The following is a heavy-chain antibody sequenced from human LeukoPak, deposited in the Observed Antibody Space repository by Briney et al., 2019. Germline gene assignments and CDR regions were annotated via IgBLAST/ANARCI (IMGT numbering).Heavy chain of an antibody. V-gene: IGHV3-30*02. CDR1: GFTFSGSA. CDR3: AKEWELTY. D-gene: IGHD1-26*01. J-gene: IGHJ4*02. CDR2: IRYDGSNK. Sequence: GGSLRLSCAASGFTFSGSAMHWVRQAPGKGLEWVAFIRYDGSNKFYADSVKGRFTISRDNPRNTLYLQMNSLRAEDTAMYHCAKEWELTYWGQGTLVTVSS.